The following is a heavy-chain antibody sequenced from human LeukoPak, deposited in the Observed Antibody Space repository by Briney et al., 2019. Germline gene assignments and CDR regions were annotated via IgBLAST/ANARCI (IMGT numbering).Heavy chain of an antibody. J-gene: IGHJ5*02. CDR3: ARTNWFDP. D-gene: IGHD2-8*01. Sequence: PGGSLRLSCAVSGITFRHDWMHWVRQAPGKGLVWVSRIHADGTTTGYADSVKGRFTISRDNGKNTLYLQMNSLRAEDTAVYYCARTNWFDPWGQGTLVTVSS. CDR2: IHADGTTT. V-gene: IGHV3-74*01. CDR1: GITFRHDW.